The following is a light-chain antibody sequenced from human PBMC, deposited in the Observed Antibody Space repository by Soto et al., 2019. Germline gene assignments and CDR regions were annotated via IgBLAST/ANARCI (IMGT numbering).Light chain of an antibody. CDR2: VAS. CDR3: QQYNVWPFT. Sequence: EIVMTQSPATLSVSPGERATLSCRASQSVSSNLAWYQQKPGQTPKLLIYVASTRATGIPARFSGSGSWTEFTLTISSLQSEDFAVYYCQQYNVWPFTFGGGTKVEFK. J-gene: IGKJ4*01. V-gene: IGKV3-15*01. CDR1: QSVSSN.